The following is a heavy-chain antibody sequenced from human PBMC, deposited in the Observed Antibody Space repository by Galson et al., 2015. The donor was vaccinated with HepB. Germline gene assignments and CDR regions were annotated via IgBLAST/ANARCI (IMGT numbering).Heavy chain of an antibody. CDR1: GYSFTSYW. D-gene: IGHD4-23*01. Sequence: QSGAEVKKPGESLKISCKGSGYSFTSYWIGWVRQMPGKGLEWMGIIYPGDSDTRYSPSFQGQATISADKSISTAYLQWSSLKASDTAMYYCARRTAVVSPINDAFDIWGQGTMVTDSS. J-gene: IGHJ3*02. CDR3: ARRTAVVSPINDAFDI. CDR2: IYPGDSDT. V-gene: IGHV5-51*01.